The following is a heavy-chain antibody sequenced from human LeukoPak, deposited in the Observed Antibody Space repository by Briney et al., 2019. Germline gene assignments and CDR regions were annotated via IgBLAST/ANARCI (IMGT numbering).Heavy chain of an antibody. CDR2: INAGNGNT. CDR1: GYTFTSYA. Sequence: GASVKVSCKASGYTFTSYAMHWVRQAPGQRLEWMGWINAGNGNTKYSQKFQGRVTITRDTSASTAYMELSSLRSEDTAVYYCARDGWDPYYDILTGYYPYYFDYWGQGTLATVSS. V-gene: IGHV1-3*01. J-gene: IGHJ4*02. D-gene: IGHD3-9*01. CDR3: ARDGWDPYYDILTGYYPYYFDY.